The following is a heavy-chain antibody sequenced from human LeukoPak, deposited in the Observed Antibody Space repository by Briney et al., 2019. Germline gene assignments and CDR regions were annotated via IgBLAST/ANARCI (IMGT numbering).Heavy chain of an antibody. D-gene: IGHD6-13*01. J-gene: IGHJ4*02. CDR1: VGSINLYF. V-gene: IGHV4-59*01. CDR3: ARGGSSDWYAVSLDY. CDR2: IYYTGST. Sequence: SETLSLTCTVSVGSINLYFWSWIRQPPGKGLEWIGDIYYTGSTNYNPSLKSRVTISVDTSKNQFSLKLNSVTAADTAVYFCARGGSSDWYAVSLDYWGQGTLVTVSP.